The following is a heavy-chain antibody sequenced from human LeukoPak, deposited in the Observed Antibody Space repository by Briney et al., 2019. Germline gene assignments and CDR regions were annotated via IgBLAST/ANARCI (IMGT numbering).Heavy chain of an antibody. CDR3: ARNKYYYGSGNYGVPNWFDP. CDR2: IYYSGST. D-gene: IGHD3-10*01. V-gene: IGHV4-39*01. J-gene: IGHJ5*02. Sequence: SETLSLTCTVSGGSINSNSYYWGWIRQPPGKGREWIGSIYYSGSTYYNPSLKSRVTISVDTSKNQFSLKLSSVTAADTAVYYCARNKYYYGSGNYGVPNWFDPWGQGTLVTVSS. CDR1: GGSINSNSYY.